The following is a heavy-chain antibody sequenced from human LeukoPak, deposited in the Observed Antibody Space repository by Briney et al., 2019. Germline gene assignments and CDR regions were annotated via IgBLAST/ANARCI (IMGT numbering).Heavy chain of an antibody. CDR2: IRYDGSNK. J-gene: IGHJ4*02. Sequence: KTGGSLRLSCAASGFTFSSYGMHWVRQAPGKGLEWVAFIRYDGSNKYYADSVKGRFTISGDNSKNTLYLQMNSLRAEDTAVYYCAKDAAGYCSGGSCFLFDYWGQGTLVTVSS. CDR1: GFTFSSYG. CDR3: AKDAAGYCSGGSCFLFDY. V-gene: IGHV3-30*02. D-gene: IGHD2-15*01.